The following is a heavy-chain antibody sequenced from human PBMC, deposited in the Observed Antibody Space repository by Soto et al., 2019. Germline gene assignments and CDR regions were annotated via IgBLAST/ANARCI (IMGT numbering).Heavy chain of an antibody. D-gene: IGHD3-3*01. V-gene: IGHV3-15*07. CDR1: GFTFSNAW. Sequence: EVQLVESGGGLAKPGGSLRLSCAASGFTFSNAWMNWVRQAPGKGLEWVGRIKSKTDGGTTDYAAPVKGRFTISRDDSKNTLYLQMNSLKTEDTAVYYCTSEAVPNNSVLRFLEWFQYYFDYWGQGTLVTVSS. CDR2: IKSKTDGGTT. CDR3: TSEAVPNNSVLRFLEWFQYYFDY. J-gene: IGHJ4*02.